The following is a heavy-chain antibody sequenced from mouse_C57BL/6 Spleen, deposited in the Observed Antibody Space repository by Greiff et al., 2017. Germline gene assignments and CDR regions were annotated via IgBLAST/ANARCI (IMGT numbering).Heavy chain of an antibody. J-gene: IGHJ4*01. CDR1: GYSITSGYY. CDR2: ISYDGSN. Sequence: EVKLLESGPGLVKPSQSLSLTCSVTGYSITSGYYWNWIRQFPGNKLEWMGYISYDGSNNYNPSLKNRISITRDTSKNQFFLKLNSVTTEDTATYYCARGSYDYDYAMDYWGQGTSVTVSS. D-gene: IGHD2-4*01. CDR3: ARGSYDYDYAMDY. V-gene: IGHV3-6*01.